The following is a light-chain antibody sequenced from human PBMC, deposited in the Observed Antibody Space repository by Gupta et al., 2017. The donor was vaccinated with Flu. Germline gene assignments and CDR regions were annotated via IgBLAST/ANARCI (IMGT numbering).Light chain of an antibody. J-gene: IGKJ3*01. CDR1: QGISSY. CDR2: AAS. Sequence: DIQLTQSPSFLSASVGDRVTITCRASQGISSYLAWYQQKPGKAPKLLIYAASTVQSGVPSRFSGSGYGTEFTLTISSRQPEDFANYYCQQRNSYPITFGHGTXVDIK. V-gene: IGKV1-9*01. CDR3: QQRNSYPIT.